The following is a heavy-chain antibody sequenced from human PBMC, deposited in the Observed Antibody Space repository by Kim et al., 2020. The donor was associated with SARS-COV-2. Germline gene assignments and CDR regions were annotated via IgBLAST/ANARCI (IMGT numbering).Heavy chain of an antibody. CDR3: SRDGVGSSSTSCDY. J-gene: IGHJ4*02. D-gene: IGHD6-6*01. Sequence: VAGDSATWNWIRQSPSRGLEWLGRTYYRSKWYNDYALSVKSRITINPDTSKNQFSLQLNSVTPEDTAIYYCSRDGVGSSSTSCDYWGQGILAT. CDR2: TYYRSKWYN. V-gene: IGHV6-1*01. CDR1: VAGDSAT.